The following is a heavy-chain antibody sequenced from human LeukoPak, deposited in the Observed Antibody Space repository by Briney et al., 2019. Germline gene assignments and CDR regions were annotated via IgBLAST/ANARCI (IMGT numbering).Heavy chain of an antibody. J-gene: IGHJ6*03. CDR3: ASGGDTYYYYYYMDV. D-gene: IGHD2-21*02. CDR1: GGTFSSYA. CDR2: IIPIFGTT. Sequence: ASVKVSCKASGGTFSSYAISWVRQAPGQGLEWMGGIIPIFGTTNYAQKFQDRVTITADKFTSTAYMELSSLTSEDTAVYYCASGGDTYYYYYYMDVWGKGTTVTISS. V-gene: IGHV1-69*06.